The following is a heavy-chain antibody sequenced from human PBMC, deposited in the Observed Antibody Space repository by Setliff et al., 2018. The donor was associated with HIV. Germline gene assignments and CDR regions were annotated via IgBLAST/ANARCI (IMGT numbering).Heavy chain of an antibody. CDR3: ARDGPRAGSYRYYYYYMDV. CDR2: IYYSGST. CDR1: GGSISSHY. J-gene: IGHJ6*03. Sequence: SETLSLTCTVSGGSISSHYWSWIRQPPGKGLEWIGYIYYSGSTNYNPSLKSRVTISVDTSKNQFSLKLGSVTAADTSVYYCARDGPRAGSYRYYYYYMDVRGKGTTVTVSS. V-gene: IGHV4-59*11. D-gene: IGHD3-10*01.